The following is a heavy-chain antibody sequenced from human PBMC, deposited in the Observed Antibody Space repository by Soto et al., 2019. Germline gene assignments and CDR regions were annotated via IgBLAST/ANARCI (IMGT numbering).Heavy chain of an antibody. J-gene: IGHJ6*03. D-gene: IGHD2-8*01. CDR3: ARTVVLMVYAMDYYYYYMDV. Sequence: ASVKVSCKASGYTCTSYGISWVRQAPGQGLEWMGWISAYNGNTNYAQKLQGRVTMTTDTSTSTAYMELRSLTSDDTAVYYCARTVVLMVYAMDYYYYYMDVWGKGTTVTVSS. V-gene: IGHV1-18*01. CDR1: GYTCTSYG. CDR2: ISAYNGNT.